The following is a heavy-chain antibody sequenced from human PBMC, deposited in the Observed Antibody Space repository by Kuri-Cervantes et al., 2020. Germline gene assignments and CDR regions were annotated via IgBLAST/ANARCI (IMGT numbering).Heavy chain of an antibody. V-gene: IGHV4-34*01. Sequence: ETLSLTCAVYGGSFSGYYWSWIRQPPGKGLEWIGKINHSGSTNYNPSLKSRVTISVDTSKNQFSLKLSSVTAADTAVCYCARGLTWGIQKDYWGQGTLVTVSS. CDR2: INHSGST. J-gene: IGHJ4*02. CDR3: ARGLTWGIQKDY. CDR1: GGSFSGYY. D-gene: IGHD5-18*01.